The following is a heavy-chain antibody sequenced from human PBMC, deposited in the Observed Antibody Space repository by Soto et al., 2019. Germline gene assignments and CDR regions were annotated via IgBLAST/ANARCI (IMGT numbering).Heavy chain of an antibody. D-gene: IGHD5-18*01. Sequence: QVQLVQSGGEVKKPGASVKVSCKASGYTFTSYGISWVRQAPGQGLEWMGWINAYNGKTNYAQKVKGRVTMTTDTSTSTGYMELRSLRSDDTAVYYCARDVGYGLIDGWGQGTLVTVSS. CDR2: INAYNGKT. V-gene: IGHV1-18*01. CDR3: ARDVGYGLIDG. CDR1: GYTFTSYG. J-gene: IGHJ4*02.